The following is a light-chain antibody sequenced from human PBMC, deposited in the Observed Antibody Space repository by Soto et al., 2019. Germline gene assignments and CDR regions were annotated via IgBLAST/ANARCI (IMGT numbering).Light chain of an antibody. Sequence: QSALTQPPSASGTPGQRVTISCSGSSSNIGSNTVNWYQQVPGTAPKLLIYTNSQRPSGVPDRFSGSKSGTSASLAIGGLQSEDEADYYCAAWDDSLNGGVFGGGTKLTVL. J-gene: IGLJ3*02. CDR2: TNS. CDR1: SSNIGSNT. CDR3: AAWDDSLNGGV. V-gene: IGLV1-44*01.